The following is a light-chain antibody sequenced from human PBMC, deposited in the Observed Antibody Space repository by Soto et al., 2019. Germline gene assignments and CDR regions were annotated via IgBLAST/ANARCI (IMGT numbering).Light chain of an antibody. CDR2: GAS. CDR3: QQYVTSPFT. Sequence: EIVLTQSPGTLSLSPGERASLSCRADQSVNSVYLAWYQHKPGQAPRLLIYGASDRATGFPYRFSGSASGTDFTLTISRLEPEDFAVYYCQQYVTSPFTFGPGTKVDI. CDR1: QSVNSVY. V-gene: IGKV3-20*01. J-gene: IGKJ3*01.